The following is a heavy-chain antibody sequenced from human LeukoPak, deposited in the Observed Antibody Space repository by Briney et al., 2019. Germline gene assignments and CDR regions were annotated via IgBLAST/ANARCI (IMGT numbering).Heavy chain of an antibody. CDR3: STGGDYSLHY. Sequence: SGTLSLTCAVSGDSISSDIWGNWVRQPPGKGLEWIGTIHHSEGINCNPSLQSRVTISTDKSKNQFSLELNSVTDADTALYYSSTGGDYSLHYWGQGTLATASS. CDR2: IHHSEGI. D-gene: IGHD3-10*01. J-gene: IGHJ4*02. V-gene: IGHV4-4*02. CDR1: GDSISSDIW.